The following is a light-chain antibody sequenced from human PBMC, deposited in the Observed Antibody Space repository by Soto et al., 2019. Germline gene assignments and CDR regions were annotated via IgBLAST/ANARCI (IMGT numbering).Light chain of an antibody. CDR3: VQGTHWPWT. CDR2: QVS. V-gene: IGKV2-30*01. Sequence: DVVMTLSPLSLSVTLGQPASISCRSSQGLVYSDGNTFLNWFHQRPGQSPRRLIYQVSNRDSGVPDRFSGSGSGTDYTLTISRVEAEDVGIYYCVQGTHWPWTFGQGTKVEIK. CDR1: QGLVYSDGNTF. J-gene: IGKJ1*01.